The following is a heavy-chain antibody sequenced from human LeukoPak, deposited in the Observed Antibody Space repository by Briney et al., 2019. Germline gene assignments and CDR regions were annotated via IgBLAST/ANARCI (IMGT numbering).Heavy chain of an antibody. CDR3: ARAASGWYRFAFDI. D-gene: IGHD6-19*01. J-gene: IGHJ3*02. V-gene: IGHV4-34*01. Sequence: SETLSLTCAVYGGSLTGYYWNWIRQPPGNGLEWIGEIHHSGSTNYNPSLKSRVTISVDTSKNQFSLKVTSVTAADTAVYYCARAASGWYRFAFDIWGQGTMVTVSS. CDR1: GGSLTGYY. CDR2: IHHSGST.